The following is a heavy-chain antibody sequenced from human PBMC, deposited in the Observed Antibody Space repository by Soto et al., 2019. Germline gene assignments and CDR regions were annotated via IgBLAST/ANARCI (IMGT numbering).Heavy chain of an antibody. CDR2: ISGSGGST. Sequence: GGSLRLSCAASGFTFSSYAMSWVRQAPGKGLEWVSAISGSGGSTYYADYVKGRFTISRDNSKNTLYLQMNSLRAEDTAVYYCAKDSGYSYGSRYYYYGMDVWGQGTTVTVSS. V-gene: IGHV3-23*01. CDR1: GFTFSSYA. CDR3: AKDSGYSYGSRYYYYGMDV. D-gene: IGHD5-18*01. J-gene: IGHJ6*02.